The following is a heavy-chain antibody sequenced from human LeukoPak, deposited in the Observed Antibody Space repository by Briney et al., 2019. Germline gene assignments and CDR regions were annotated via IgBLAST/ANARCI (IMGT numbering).Heavy chain of an antibody. CDR2: ISGGGGST. Sequence: GGSLRLSCAASGFTFSSYVMNWVRQAPGKGLEWVSVISGGGGSTYYADSVKGRFTISRDNSKNTLFLQMNSLRAEDTAVYYCAKGGYCSSTSCYVGWFDPWGERTLASVSS. V-gene: IGHV3-23*01. D-gene: IGHD2-2*01. CDR3: AKGGYCSSTSCYVGWFDP. CDR1: GFTFSSYV. J-gene: IGHJ5*01.